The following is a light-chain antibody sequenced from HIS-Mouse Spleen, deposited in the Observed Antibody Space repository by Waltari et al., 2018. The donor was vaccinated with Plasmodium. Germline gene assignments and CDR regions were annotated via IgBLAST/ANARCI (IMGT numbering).Light chain of an antibody. J-gene: IGLJ3*02. CDR2: EDS. Sequence: SYELTQPPSVSVSPGQTARITCSGDALPNTYAYWYQQKSGQAPLLVIYEDSKRPSGIPEGFSGSSSGTMATLTISGAQVEDEADYYCYSTDSSGNHRVFGGGTKLTVL. V-gene: IGLV3-10*01. CDR3: YSTDSSGNHRV. CDR1: ALPNTY.